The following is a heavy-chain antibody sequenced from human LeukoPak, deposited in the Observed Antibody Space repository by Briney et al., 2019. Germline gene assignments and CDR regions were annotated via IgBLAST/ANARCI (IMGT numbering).Heavy chain of an antibody. J-gene: IGHJ6*02. V-gene: IGHV4-34*01. Sequence: KPSETLSLTCAVYGGSFSGYYWSWIRQPPGKGLERIGEINHSGSTNYNPSLKSRVTISVDTPKNQFSLKLSSVTAADTAVYYCARRTSIAAAGKRLGNYGMDVWGQGTTITVSS. CDR3: ARRTSIAAAGKRLGNYGMDV. CDR2: INHSGST. D-gene: IGHD6-13*01. CDR1: GGSFSGYY.